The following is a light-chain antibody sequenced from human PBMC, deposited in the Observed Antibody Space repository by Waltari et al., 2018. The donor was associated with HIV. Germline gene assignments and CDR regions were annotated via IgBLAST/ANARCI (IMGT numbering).Light chain of an antibody. Sequence: IELPQLPLPPSASVGDRVTITCRPTQAMANSVSCYQQRPVKAPKLLVYCAFIPAKGFASRFTGSGSETEYTLTISSLQPGDFATYYCHQYFSDPVTFGGGTKVDI. CDR2: CAF. CDR3: HQYFSDPVT. CDR1: QAMANS. V-gene: IGKV1-NL1*01. J-gene: IGKJ4*02.